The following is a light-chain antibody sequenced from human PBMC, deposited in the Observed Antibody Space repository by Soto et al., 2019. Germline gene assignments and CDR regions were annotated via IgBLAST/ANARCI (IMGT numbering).Light chain of an antibody. CDR3: SSYAGSSTV. CDR1: SSDVGGYNY. J-gene: IGLJ1*01. CDR2: EVN. Sequence: QSVLTQPPSASGSPGQSVAISCTGTSSDVGGYNYVSWYQQHPGKAPKLMIYEVNKRPSGVPDRFSGSKSGNTASLTVSGLQAEDDADYYCSSYAGSSTVFGTGTKVTVL. V-gene: IGLV2-8*01.